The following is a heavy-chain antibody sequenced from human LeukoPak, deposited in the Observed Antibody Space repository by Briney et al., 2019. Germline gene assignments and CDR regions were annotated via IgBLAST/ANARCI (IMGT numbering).Heavy chain of an antibody. CDR1: GGSITSYY. CDR2: IYYSGST. D-gene: IGHD3-10*01. CDR3: ARDRSRATWFDP. V-gene: IGHV4-59*01. J-gene: IGHJ5*02. Sequence: PSETLSLTCTVSGGSITSYYWHWIQQPPGKGLEWIGYIYYSGSTNYNPSLKSRVTISVDTSRKQFSLKLHSVSAADTAVYYCARDRSRATWFDPWGQGTVVTVSS.